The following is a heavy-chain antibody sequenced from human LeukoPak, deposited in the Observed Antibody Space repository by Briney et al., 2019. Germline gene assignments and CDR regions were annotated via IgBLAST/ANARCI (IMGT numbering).Heavy chain of an antibody. Sequence: TLSLTCTVSGGSISSGGYYWSWIRQHPGKGLEWIGYIYYSGSTYYNPSLKSRVTISVDTSKNQFSLKMTSATAADTAVYFCARDPLRSSFVSWGQGILVTVSS. J-gene: IGHJ4*02. CDR2: IYYSGST. CDR1: GGSISSGGYY. V-gene: IGHV4-31*03. D-gene: IGHD1-26*01. CDR3: ARDPLRSSFVS.